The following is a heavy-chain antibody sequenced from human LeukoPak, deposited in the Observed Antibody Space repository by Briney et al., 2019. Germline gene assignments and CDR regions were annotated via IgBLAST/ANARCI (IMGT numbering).Heavy chain of an antibody. CDR2: IYHSGST. Sequence: SETLSLTCTVSGGSISSGGYYWSWIRQPPGKGLEWIGYIYHSGSTYYNPSLKSRVTISVDRSKNQFSLKLSSVTAADTAVYYCARVTETTFDHWGQGTLVTVSS. V-gene: IGHV4-30-2*01. J-gene: IGHJ4*02. CDR1: GGSISSGGYY. CDR3: ARVTETTFDH. D-gene: IGHD1-7*01.